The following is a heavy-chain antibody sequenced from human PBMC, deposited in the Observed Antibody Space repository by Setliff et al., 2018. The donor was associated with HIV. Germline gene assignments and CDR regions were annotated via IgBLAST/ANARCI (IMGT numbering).Heavy chain of an antibody. Sequence: PSETLSLTCTVSGDSVNDRSYFWGWIRQPPGKGLEWIGTFYYNGDSRYNPSLKSRVTISVDTSKNQFSLNLNSVTAADTAVYYCARVGYYFVTSGYPAIEYWGQGTLVTVS. CDR1: GDSVNDRSYF. CDR3: ARVGYYFVTSGYPAIEY. J-gene: IGHJ4*02. CDR2: FYYNGDS. V-gene: IGHV4-39*01. D-gene: IGHD3-22*01.